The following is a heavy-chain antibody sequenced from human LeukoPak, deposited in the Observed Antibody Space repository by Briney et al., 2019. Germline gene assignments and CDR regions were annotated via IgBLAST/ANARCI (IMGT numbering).Heavy chain of an antibody. CDR1: GGSISSGSYY. CDR3: ASERSSSWTEYFQH. Sequence: SQTLSLTCTVSGGSISSGSYYWSWIRQPAGKGLEWIGRIYTSGSTNYNTSLKSRVTISVDTSKNQFSLKRSSVTAADTAVYYCASERSSSWTEYFQHWGQGTLVTVSS. J-gene: IGHJ1*01. CDR2: IYTSGST. V-gene: IGHV4-61*02. D-gene: IGHD6-13*01.